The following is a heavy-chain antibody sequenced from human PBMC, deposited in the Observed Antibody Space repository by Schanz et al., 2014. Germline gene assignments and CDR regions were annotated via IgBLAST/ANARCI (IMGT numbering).Heavy chain of an antibody. J-gene: IGHJ4*02. CDR2: ISNSGTTI. CDR1: GFTFSIYG. V-gene: IGHV3-48*04. CDR3: ARGVRIDY. Sequence: EVQLLESGGGLVQPGGSLRLSCAASGFTFSIYGMSWVRQAPGKGLEWVSYISNSGTTIYYADSVKGRFTISRDNAKNSLYLQMNSLRVEDTAVYYCARGVRIDYWGQGTLVTVSS. D-gene: IGHD3-3*01.